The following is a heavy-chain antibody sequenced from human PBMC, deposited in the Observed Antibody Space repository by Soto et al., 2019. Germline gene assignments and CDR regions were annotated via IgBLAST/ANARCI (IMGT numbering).Heavy chain of an antibody. V-gene: IGHV3-23*01. Sequence: PGGSLRLSCAASGFTFSSYAMSWVRQAPGKGLEWVSAFRGDGTGAHYADSVKGRFTISRDNSKNTMSLQMNSLRAEDTAVYYCAKDQAIKYGGKPRNWFDPWGQGTLVTVSS. D-gene: IGHD2-15*01. J-gene: IGHJ5*02. CDR1: GFTFSSYA. CDR2: FRGDGTGA. CDR3: AKDQAIKYGGKPRNWFDP.